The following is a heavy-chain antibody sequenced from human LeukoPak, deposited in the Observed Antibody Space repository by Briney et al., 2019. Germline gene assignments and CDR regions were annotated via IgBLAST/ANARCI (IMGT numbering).Heavy chain of an antibody. J-gene: IGHJ4*02. D-gene: IGHD2-8*01. CDR2: INPQNGDT. V-gene: IGHV1-18*01. CDR3: ARACTTFITQWCFSDF. Sequence: ASVTVSCKASGYTFTTYVITWVRQAPGQGPEWLGWINPQNGDTRFAQTFQGRLTMTTDTSTNTASLELMSLRSDDTAVYYCARACTTFITQWCFSDFWGPGTQVTVTS. CDR1: GYTFTTYV.